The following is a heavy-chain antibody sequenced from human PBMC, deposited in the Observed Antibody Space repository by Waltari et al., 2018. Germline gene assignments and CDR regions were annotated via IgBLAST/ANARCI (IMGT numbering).Heavy chain of an antibody. CDR2: IYHSVST. CDR3: ARRITIFGVVSPHDAFDI. CDR1: GYSISSGYY. D-gene: IGHD3-3*01. Sequence: QVQLQESGPGLVKPSETLSLTCAVSGYSISSGYYWGWIRQPPGKGLEWIGGIYHSVSTSCSPALNRRVTISVDTSKNQFSLKLSSVTAADTAVYYCARRITIFGVVSPHDAFDIWGQGTMVTVSS. J-gene: IGHJ3*02. V-gene: IGHV4-38-2*01.